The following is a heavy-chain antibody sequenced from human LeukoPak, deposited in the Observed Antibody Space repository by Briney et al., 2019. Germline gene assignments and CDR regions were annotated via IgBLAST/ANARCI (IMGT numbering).Heavy chain of an antibody. CDR2: MKQDGSQQ. CDR1: GFTFSNYW. Sequence: PGGALRLSCVGSGFTFSNYWMSWVRQAPGKGLEWVANMKQDGSQQHYVDSVKGRFTISRDNSKNTLYLQMNSLRAEDTAVYYCASGGVVVPAAGYYYGMDVWGQGTTVTVSS. D-gene: IGHD2-2*01. J-gene: IGHJ6*02. V-gene: IGHV3-7*01. CDR3: ASGGVVVPAAGYYYGMDV.